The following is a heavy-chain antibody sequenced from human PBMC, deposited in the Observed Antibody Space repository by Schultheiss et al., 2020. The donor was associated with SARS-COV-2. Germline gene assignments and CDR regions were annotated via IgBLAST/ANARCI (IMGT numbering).Heavy chain of an antibody. D-gene: IGHD3-10*01. CDR1: GYSISSGYY. V-gene: IGHV4-38-2*02. Sequence: SETLSLTCTVSGYSISSGYYWGWIRQPPGKGLEWIGSIYYSGSTYYNPSLKSRVTISVDTSKNQFSLKLSSVTAADTAVYYCARDPDYGSGSYWGQGTLVTVSS. CDR2: IYYSGST. CDR3: ARDPDYGSGSY. J-gene: IGHJ4*02.